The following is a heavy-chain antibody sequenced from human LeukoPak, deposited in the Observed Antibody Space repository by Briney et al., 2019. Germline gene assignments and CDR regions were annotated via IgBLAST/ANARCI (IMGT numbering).Heavy chain of an antibody. CDR1: GGSISSSSYY. Sequence: SETLSLTCTVSGGSISSSSYYWGWIRQPPGKGLEWIGYIYYSGSTNYNPSLKSRVTISVDTSKNQFSLKLSSVTAADTAVYYCARAGSTSSIYYYYMDVWGKGTTVTISS. CDR2: IYYSGST. CDR3: ARAGSTSSIYYYYMDV. V-gene: IGHV4-61*05. D-gene: IGHD2-2*01. J-gene: IGHJ6*03.